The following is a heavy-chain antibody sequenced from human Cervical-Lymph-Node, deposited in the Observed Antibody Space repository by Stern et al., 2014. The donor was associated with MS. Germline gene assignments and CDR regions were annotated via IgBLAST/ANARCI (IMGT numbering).Heavy chain of an antibody. CDR2: ISSSGSMI. J-gene: IGHJ4*02. CDR1: GFPFSDYY. Sequence: VQLVESGGGLVKPGGSLGLSCAATGFPFSDYYMTWIRQAPGKGLEWVSYISSSGSMIYYADSVKGRFTISRDNAKNSLYLQMNSLRAEDTAVYYCVREVNWTYDYWGQGTQVTVSS. V-gene: IGHV3-11*01. D-gene: IGHD1-7*01. CDR3: VREVNWTYDY.